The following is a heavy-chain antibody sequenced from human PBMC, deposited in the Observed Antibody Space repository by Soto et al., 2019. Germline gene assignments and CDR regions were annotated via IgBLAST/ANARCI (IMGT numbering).Heavy chain of an antibody. CDR2: IYYSGST. CDR1: GGSISGYY. J-gene: IGHJ5*02. V-gene: IGHV4-59*01. D-gene: IGHD3-3*01. Sequence: PSETLSLTCTVSGGSISGYYWSWIRQPPGKGLEWIGYIYYSGSTNCNPSLKSRVTISIDTSKNQFSLKLSSVTAADTAVYYCARTYYDFWSGYWRWFDPWGQGTLVTAPQ. CDR3: ARTYYDFWSGYWRWFDP.